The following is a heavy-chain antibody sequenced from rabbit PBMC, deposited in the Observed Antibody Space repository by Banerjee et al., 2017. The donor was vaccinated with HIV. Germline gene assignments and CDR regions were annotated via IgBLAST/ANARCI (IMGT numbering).Heavy chain of an antibody. V-gene: IGHV1S45*01. D-gene: IGHD4-1*01. CDR3: MRYGTGWGDNL. J-gene: IGHJ4*01. CDR2: IDSSSIT. CDR1: GFDFSSSYY. Sequence: QEQLVESGGGLVQPGGSLKLSCKASGFDFSSSYYMCWVRQAPGKGLEWIGCIDSSSITWYASWVNGRFTISKTSSTTVTLQMTSLTAADTATYFCMRYGTGWGDNLWGPGTLVTVS.